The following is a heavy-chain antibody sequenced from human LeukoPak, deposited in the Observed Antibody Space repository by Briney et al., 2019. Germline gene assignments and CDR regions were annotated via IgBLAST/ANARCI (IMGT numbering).Heavy chain of an antibody. CDR2: IYYSGST. CDR1: GGSISSYY. CDR3: ARQKRWLLRGGWFDP. J-gene: IGHJ5*02. Sequence: SETLSLTCTVSGGSISSYYWSWIRQPPGKGLEWIGYIYYSGSTNYNPSLKSRVTIPVDTSKKQSPLKLSSVTAPDTAVYYCARQKRWLLRGGWFDPWGQGTLVTVSS. D-gene: IGHD5-24*01. V-gene: IGHV4-59*08.